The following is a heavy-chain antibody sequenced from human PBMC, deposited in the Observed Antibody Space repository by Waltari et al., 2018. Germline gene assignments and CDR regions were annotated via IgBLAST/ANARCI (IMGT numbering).Heavy chain of an antibody. D-gene: IGHD1-26*01. CDR2: IYSGGST. V-gene: IGHV3-53*01. CDR1: GFSVSGVY. Sequence: EVQLVESGGGLVQPGGSLRLSCAASGFSVSGVYRTWVRQAPGKGLQWVPIIYSGGSTYYAYAVKGRFTITRDNSKYALLLQMNGLGVDDTAVYYCARPVGNETWGQGTLVTVSS. J-gene: IGHJ5*02. CDR3: ARPVGNET.